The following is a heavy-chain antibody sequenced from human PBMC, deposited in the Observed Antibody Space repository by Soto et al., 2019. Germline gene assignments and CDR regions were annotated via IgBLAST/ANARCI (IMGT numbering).Heavy chain of an antibody. V-gene: IGHV3-30*03. Sequence: GGSLRLSCAASGFSFVNYAMNWVRQAPGKGLEWVALVSYDGRSKFFSDSVKGRFAISRDSSKKTVYLEMNSLTTEDTAVYYCAILPTVTTTSDYWGQGTLVTVSS. D-gene: IGHD4-17*01. CDR3: AILPTVTTTSDY. CDR2: VSYDGRSK. CDR1: GFSFVNYA. J-gene: IGHJ4*02.